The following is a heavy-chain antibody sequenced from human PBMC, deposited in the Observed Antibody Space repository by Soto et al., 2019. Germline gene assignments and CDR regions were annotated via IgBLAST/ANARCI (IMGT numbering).Heavy chain of an antibody. V-gene: IGHV4-31*03. D-gene: IGHD2-21*02. J-gene: IGHJ4*02. CDR1: GGSISSGGYY. CDR2: IYYSGST. Sequence: PSETLSLTCTVSGGSISSGGYYWSWIRQHPGKGLEWIGYIYYSGSTYYNPSLKSRVTISVDTSKNQFSLKLSSVTAADTAVYYCARETLAVVTQEEQFDYWGQGTLVTVSS. CDR3: ARETLAVVTQEEQFDY.